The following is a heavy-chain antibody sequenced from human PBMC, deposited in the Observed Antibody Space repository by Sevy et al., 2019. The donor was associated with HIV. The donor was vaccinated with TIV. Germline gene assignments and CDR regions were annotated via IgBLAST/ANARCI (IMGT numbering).Heavy chain of an antibody. J-gene: IGHJ3*02. CDR1: GFTFGNYW. Sequence: GESLKISCAASGFTFGNYWMHWVRQAPGKGLVWISRINNDGSNTNDGDSVKGRFTTSRDNAKNTLYLQMNSLRAEDTAVYYCGREMISMVPGVPDAIDIWGQGTMVTVSS. CDR3: GREMISMVPGVPDAIDI. V-gene: IGHV3-74*01. D-gene: IGHD3-10*01. CDR2: INNDGSNT.